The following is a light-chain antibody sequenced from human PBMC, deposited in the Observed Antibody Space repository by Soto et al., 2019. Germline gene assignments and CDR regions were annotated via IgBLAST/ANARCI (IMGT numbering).Light chain of an antibody. V-gene: IGLV2-14*01. CDR3: SSYTSSTTQV. Sequence: QSVLTQPASVSGSPGQSITISCTGTSSDVGGYNYVSWYQQHPGKAPKLIIYDVSNRPSGVSNRFSGSKSGNTASLTISGLQAEDEADYHCSSYTSSTTQVFGGGTQLTVL. CDR1: SSDVGGYNY. J-gene: IGLJ2*01. CDR2: DVS.